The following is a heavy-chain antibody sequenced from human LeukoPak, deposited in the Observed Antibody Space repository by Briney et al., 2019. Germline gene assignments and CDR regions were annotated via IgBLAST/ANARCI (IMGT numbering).Heavy chain of an antibody. V-gene: IGHV3-11*04. CDR3: VRDPLPTGGYDFWSGYYTVNAFDI. D-gene: IGHD3-3*01. CDR1: GFTFSDYY. CDR2: ISSSGSTI. Sequence: PGGSPRLSCAASGFTFSDYYMSWIRQAPGKGQEWVSYISSSGSTIYYADSVKGRFTISRDNAKNSLYLQMNSLRAEDTAVYYCVRDPLPTGGYDFWSGYYTVNAFDIWGQGTMVTVSS. J-gene: IGHJ3*02.